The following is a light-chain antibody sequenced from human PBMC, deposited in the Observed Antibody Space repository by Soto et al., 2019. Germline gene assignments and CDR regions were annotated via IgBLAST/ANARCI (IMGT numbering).Light chain of an antibody. J-gene: IGKJ5*01. Sequence: EIVLTQSPATLSLSPGERATLSCRASQSVSSYLAWYQQKPGQAPRLLIYDASNRATGIPAMFSGSGSGTDFTLTISSLEPEDFATYDCQQLHGYPITFGLGTRLEIK. CDR2: DAS. V-gene: IGKV3-11*01. CDR3: QQLHGYPIT. CDR1: QSVSSY.